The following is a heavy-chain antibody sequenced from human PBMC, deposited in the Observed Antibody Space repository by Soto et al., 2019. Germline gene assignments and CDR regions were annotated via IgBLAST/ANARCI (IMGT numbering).Heavy chain of an antibody. Sequence: PGGSLRLSCAASGFTFSSYAMSWVRQAPGKGLEWVSAISGSGGSAYYADSVKGRFTISRDNSKNTLYLQMNSLRAEDTAVYYCAKDPECSGFWYNWFDPWGQGTLVTVSS. CDR1: GFTFSSYA. CDR2: ISGSGGSA. J-gene: IGHJ5*02. CDR3: AKDPECSGFWYNWFDP. V-gene: IGHV3-23*01. D-gene: IGHD3-3*01.